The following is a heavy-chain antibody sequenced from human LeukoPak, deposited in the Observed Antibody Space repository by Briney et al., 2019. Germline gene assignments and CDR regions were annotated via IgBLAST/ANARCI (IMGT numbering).Heavy chain of an antibody. CDR2: IISSSSYI. V-gene: IGHV3-21*01. CDR1: GFTFSSYS. J-gene: IGHJ4*02. CDR3: TREEYYYGSGSYYVDY. D-gene: IGHD3-10*01. Sequence: GGSLRLSCAASGFTFSSYSMNWVRQAPGKGLEWVSSIISSSSYIYYADSVNGRFTISRDNAKNSLYLQMNSLRAEDTAVYYCTREEYYYGSGSYYVDYWGQGTLVTVSS.